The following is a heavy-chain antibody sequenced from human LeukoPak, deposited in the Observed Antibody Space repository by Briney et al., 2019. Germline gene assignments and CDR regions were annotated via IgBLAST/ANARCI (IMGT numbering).Heavy chain of an antibody. CDR1: GGSISSYY. V-gene: IGHV4-59*01. CDR2: IYYSGST. J-gene: IGHJ4*02. D-gene: IGHD6-19*01. Sequence: PSETLSLTCTVSGGSISSYYWSWIRQPPGKGLEWIGYIYYSGSTNYNPSLKSRVTISVDTSKNQFSLKLSSVTAADTAVYYCARVGGIFAVAGTDFFDYWGQGTLVTVSS. CDR3: ARVGGIFAVAGTDFFDY.